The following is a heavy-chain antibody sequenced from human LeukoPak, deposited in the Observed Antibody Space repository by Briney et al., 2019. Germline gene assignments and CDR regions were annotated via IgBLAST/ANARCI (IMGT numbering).Heavy chain of an antibody. V-gene: IGHV3-11*04. CDR1: GFTLSDYY. CDR2: ISSSGSTI. D-gene: IGHD3-10*01. J-gene: IGHJ4*02. Sequence: GGPLRLSCAAPGFTLSDYYMSWIRQAPGKGLECVSYISSSGSTIYYADSVKGRFTISRDNAKNSLYLQMNSLRAEDTAVYYCARDGHYYGSGSYFRYWGQGTLVTVSS. CDR3: ARDGHYYGSGSYFRY.